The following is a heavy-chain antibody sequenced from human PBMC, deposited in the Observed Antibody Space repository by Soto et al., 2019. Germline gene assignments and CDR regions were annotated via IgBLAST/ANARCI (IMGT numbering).Heavy chain of an antibody. Sequence: QVQLVQSGAEVKKPGSSVKVSCKASGGTFSSYTISWVRQAPGQGLEWMGRIIPILGIANYAQKFQGRVTITADKSTSTAYMELSSLRSEDTAVYYCARDSSIAAAVEYNDIWGQGTMVTVSS. J-gene: IGHJ3*02. CDR2: IIPILGIA. CDR1: GGTFSSYT. CDR3: ARDSSIAAAVEYNDI. V-gene: IGHV1-69*08. D-gene: IGHD6-13*01.